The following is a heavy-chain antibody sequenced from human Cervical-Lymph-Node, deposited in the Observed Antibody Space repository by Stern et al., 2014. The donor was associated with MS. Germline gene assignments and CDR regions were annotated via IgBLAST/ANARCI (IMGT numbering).Heavy chain of an antibody. D-gene: IGHD2-15*01. CDR3: AKDINLRGTYYFDY. J-gene: IGHJ4*02. CDR2: ISWNSGNI. Sequence: EVQLVESGGGLVQPGRSLRLSCAASGFTFDDYAMHWVRQAPGKGLELVSGISWNSGNIGYADSVKGRFTISRDNAKNSLYLQMNSLRAEDTALYYCAKDINLRGTYYFDYWGQGTLVTVSS. CDR1: GFTFDDYA. V-gene: IGHV3-9*01.